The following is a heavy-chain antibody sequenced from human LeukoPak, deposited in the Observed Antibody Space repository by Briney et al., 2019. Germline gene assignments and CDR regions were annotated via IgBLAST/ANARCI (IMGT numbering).Heavy chain of an antibody. J-gene: IGHJ4*02. Sequence: PGGSLRLSCAASGFTFSNAWMSWVRQAPGKGLEWVGRIKSKTDGGTTDYAAPVKGRSTISRDDSKNTLYLQMNSLKTEDTAVYYCTTGMFRFGELSLFDYWGQGTLVTVSS. D-gene: IGHD3-10*01. CDR2: IKSKTDGGTT. CDR3: TTGMFRFGELSLFDY. CDR1: GFTFSNAW. V-gene: IGHV3-15*01.